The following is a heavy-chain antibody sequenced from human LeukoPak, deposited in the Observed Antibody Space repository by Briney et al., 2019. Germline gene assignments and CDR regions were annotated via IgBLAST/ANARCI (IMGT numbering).Heavy chain of an antibody. CDR1: GFTFSSYS. J-gene: IGHJ4*02. D-gene: IGHD3-22*01. Sequence: GGSLRLSCAASGFTFSSYSMNWVRQAPGKGLEWVGSISSSSSYIYYADSVKGRFTISRDNAKNSLYLQMNSLRAEDTAVYYCARDPPLYYYDSSGPDNRGFLDYWGQGTLVTVSS. V-gene: IGHV3-21*01. CDR3: ARDPPLYYYDSSGPDNRGFLDY. CDR2: ISSSSSYI.